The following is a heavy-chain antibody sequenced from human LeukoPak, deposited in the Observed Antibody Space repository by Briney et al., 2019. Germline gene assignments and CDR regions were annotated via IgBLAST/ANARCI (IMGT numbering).Heavy chain of an antibody. Sequence: PSETLSLTCTVSGGSISSRSYYWGWIRQPPGKGLEWIGSIYYSGSTYYNPSLKNRVSISVDTSKNQFSLKLNSVTAADTAVYYCARQYYYDSSGYPLDYWGQGTLVTVSS. CDR3: ARQYYYDSSGYPLDY. D-gene: IGHD3-22*01. CDR1: GGSISSRSYY. CDR2: IYYSGST. J-gene: IGHJ4*02. V-gene: IGHV4-39*01.